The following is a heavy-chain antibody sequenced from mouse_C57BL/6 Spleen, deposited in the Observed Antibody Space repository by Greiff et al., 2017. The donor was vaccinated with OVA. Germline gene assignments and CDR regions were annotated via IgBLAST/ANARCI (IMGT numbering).Heavy chain of an antibody. V-gene: IGHV1-61*01. CDR1: GYTFTSYW. J-gene: IGHJ2*01. Sequence: QVQLQQPGAELVRPGSSVKLSCKASGYTFTSYWMDWVKQRPGQGLEWIGNIYPSDSETHYNQKFKDKATLTVDKSSSTAYMQLSSLTSEDSAVYYCARGGSSGHFDYWGQGTTLTVSS. CDR3: ARGGSSGHFDY. CDR2: IYPSDSET. D-gene: IGHD3-2*02.